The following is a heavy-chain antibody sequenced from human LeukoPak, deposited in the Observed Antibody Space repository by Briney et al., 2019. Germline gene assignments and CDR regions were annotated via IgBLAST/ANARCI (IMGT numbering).Heavy chain of an antibody. CDR1: GFTFSSYA. J-gene: IGHJ4*02. CDR2: ISYDGSNK. D-gene: IGHD1-1*01. V-gene: IGHV3-30-3*01. Sequence: GRSLRLSCAASGFTFSSYAMHWVRQAPGKGLEWVAVISYDGSNKYYADSVKGRFTISRDNSKNTLYLQMNSLRAEDTAVYYCAREPHTSDTGSDGSAPFDYWGQGTLVTVSS. CDR3: AREPHTSDTGSDGSAPFDY.